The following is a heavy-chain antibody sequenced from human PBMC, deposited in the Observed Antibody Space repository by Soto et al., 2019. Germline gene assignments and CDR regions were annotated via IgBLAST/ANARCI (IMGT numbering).Heavy chain of an antibody. V-gene: IGHV3-7*01. CDR1: GFTFSTYW. D-gene: IGHD6-13*01. J-gene: IGHJ4*02. Sequence: PGGSLRLSCAASGFTFSTYWMTWVRQAPGKGLEWVANIKQDESEKYYVDSVKGRFTISRDNAKNSLYLQMNSLRTEDTAVYYCAGGFRSWYHCLDYWGQGTLVTVSS. CDR2: IKQDESEK. CDR3: AGGFRSWYHCLDY.